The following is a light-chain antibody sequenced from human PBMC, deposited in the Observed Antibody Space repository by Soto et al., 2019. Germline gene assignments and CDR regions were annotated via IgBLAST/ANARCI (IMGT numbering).Light chain of an antibody. V-gene: IGKV1-5*03. CDR3: QQYSHYPWT. Sequence: IQMTQSPSTLSASVGDRVTLTCRASQSVDSWLAWYQQKPGKAPKLLIYQSSILESGVPSRFSGSGSRTDFALSISGLQPDDFATYYCQQYSHYPWTFGQGTKVDLK. CDR1: QSVDSW. CDR2: QSS. J-gene: IGKJ1*01.